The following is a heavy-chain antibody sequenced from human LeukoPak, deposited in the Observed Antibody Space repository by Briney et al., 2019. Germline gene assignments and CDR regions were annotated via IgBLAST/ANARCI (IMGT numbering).Heavy chain of an antibody. CDR3: ARYRVYGSGSYSLYYFDY. V-gene: IGHV4-34*01. D-gene: IGHD3-10*01. CDR1: GGSFSGYY. CDR2: INHSGST. Sequence: SETLSLTCAVYGGSFSGYYWSWIRQPPGKGLEWIGEINHSGSTNYNPSLKSRVTISVDTSKNQFSLKLSSVTAADTAVYYCARYRVYGSGSYSLYYFDYWGQGTLVTVSS. J-gene: IGHJ4*02.